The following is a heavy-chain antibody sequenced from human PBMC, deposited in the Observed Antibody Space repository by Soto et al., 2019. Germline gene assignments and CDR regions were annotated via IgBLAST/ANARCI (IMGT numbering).Heavy chain of an antibody. V-gene: IGHV1-18*01. J-gene: IGHJ4*02. CDR3: ARDIFRYCSGGSCQGRFDY. D-gene: IGHD2-15*01. Sequence: QVQLVQSGAEVKKPGASVKVSCKASGYTFTSYGISWVRQAPGQGLEWMGWISAYNGNTNYAQKLQGRVTMTTDTSTSTAYMELRSLRSDDTAVYYCARDIFRYCSGGSCQGRFDYWGQGTLVTVSS. CDR1: GYTFTSYG. CDR2: ISAYNGNT.